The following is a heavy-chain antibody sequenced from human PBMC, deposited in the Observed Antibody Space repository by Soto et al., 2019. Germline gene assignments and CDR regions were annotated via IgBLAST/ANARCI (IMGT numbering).Heavy chain of an antibody. J-gene: IGHJ6*01. CDR1: EFTFSGRS. Sequence: EVQLVESGGGLVQPGGSLRLSCAASEFTFSGRSVHWVRQAPGKGLVWVSGIDKVGTDSTYADSVKGRFTSSRDNAKNTVYLHMNSLRVEDKAVYYCARGWFGPDVWGKGTTVTVSS. V-gene: IGHV3-74*01. CDR3: ARGWFGPDV. D-gene: IGHD3-10*01. CDR2: IDKVGTDS.